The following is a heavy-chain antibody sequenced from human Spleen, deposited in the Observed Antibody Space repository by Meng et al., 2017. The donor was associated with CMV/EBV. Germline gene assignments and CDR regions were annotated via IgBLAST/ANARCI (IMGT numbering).Heavy chain of an antibody. CDR2: IFPVDSDT. CDR1: GYGFTSDW. D-gene: IGHD1-7*01. CDR3: ARQQNYDSGFDI. V-gene: IGHV5-51*01. Sequence: KVSCKGSGYGFTSDWIGWVRQMPGKGLEWMGIIFPVDSDTKYSPSFQGQVTMSADRSITTVYLQWSSLKASDAAIYYCARQQNYDSGFDIWGQGTVVTVSS. J-gene: IGHJ3*02.